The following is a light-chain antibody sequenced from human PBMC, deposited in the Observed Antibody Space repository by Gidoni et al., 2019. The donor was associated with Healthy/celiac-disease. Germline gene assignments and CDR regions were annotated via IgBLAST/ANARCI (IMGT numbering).Light chain of an antibody. Sequence: DIQLTQSPSFLSASVGARVTSTCRASQGISSYLAWYQQKPGKAPKLLIYAASTLQRGVPSRFRGSGSGTEFTLTISSLQPEDFATYYCQQLNSYPWTFGQGTKVEIK. CDR1: QGISSY. CDR3: QQLNSYPWT. V-gene: IGKV1-9*01. CDR2: AAS. J-gene: IGKJ1*01.